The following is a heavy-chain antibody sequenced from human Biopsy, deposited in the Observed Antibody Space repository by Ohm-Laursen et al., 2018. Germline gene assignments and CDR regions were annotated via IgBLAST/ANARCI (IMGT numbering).Heavy chain of an antibody. CDR2: ISGSGAST. J-gene: IGHJ5*02. CDR3: VKAYSAIYWFDP. Sequence: SLRLSCTAPGFIFSRNDMSWVCQAPEKGLEWVSGISGSGASTYYADSVKGRFTISRDNSKNTLFLQMDSLRADDTAVYYCVKAYSAIYWFDPWGQGTLVTVSS. CDR1: GFIFSRND. D-gene: IGHD2-21*01. V-gene: IGHV3-23*01.